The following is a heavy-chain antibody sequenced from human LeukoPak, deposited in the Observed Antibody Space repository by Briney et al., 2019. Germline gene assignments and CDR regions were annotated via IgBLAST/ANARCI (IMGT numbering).Heavy chain of an antibody. D-gene: IGHD3-10*01. Sequence: ASVKVSCKASGYTFTGYYIHWVRQAPGQGLEWMGWINPSSGGTYYAQSFQGRVTMTRDTSISTAYMELSRLRFDDTAVYYCARAALGVWFGEPLGGPTEYWGQGTLVTVSS. CDR3: ARAALGVWFGEPLGGPTEY. J-gene: IGHJ4*02. V-gene: IGHV1-2*02. CDR2: INPSSGGT. CDR1: GYTFTGYY.